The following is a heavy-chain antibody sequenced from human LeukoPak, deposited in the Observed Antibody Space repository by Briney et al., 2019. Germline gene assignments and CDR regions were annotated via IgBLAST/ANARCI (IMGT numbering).Heavy chain of an antibody. CDR1: GFTFSSYG. CDR3: ARPLGSSARSDY. V-gene: IGHV3-21*01. Sequence: PGGSLRLSCAASGFTFSSYGMHWVRQAPGKGLEWVSSISSSSSYIYYADSVKGRFTISRDNAKNSLYLQMNSLRAEDTAVYYCARPLGSSARSDYWGQGTLVTVSS. D-gene: IGHD6-6*01. CDR2: ISSSSSYI. J-gene: IGHJ4*02.